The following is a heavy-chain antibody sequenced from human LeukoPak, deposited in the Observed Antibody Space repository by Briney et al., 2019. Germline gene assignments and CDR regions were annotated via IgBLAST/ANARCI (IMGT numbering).Heavy chain of an antibody. CDR2: IYYSGST. CDR1: GGSISSYY. CDR3: ARFYDSGGYLHFDY. Sequence: SSETLSLTCTVSGGSISSYYWSWIRQPPGKGLEWIGYIYYSGSTNYNPSLKSRVTISVDTSKNQFSLKLSSVTAADTAVYYCARFYDSGGYLHFDYWGQGTLVTVSS. J-gene: IGHJ4*02. D-gene: IGHD3-22*01. V-gene: IGHV4-59*01.